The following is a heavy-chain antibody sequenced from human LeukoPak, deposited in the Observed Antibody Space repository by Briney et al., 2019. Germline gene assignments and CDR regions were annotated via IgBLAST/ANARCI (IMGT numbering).Heavy chain of an antibody. D-gene: IGHD4-17*01. CDR2: IFYTGST. Sequence: PSETLSLTCTLSGGSIRSSSYYWGWVRQPPGKGLEWIGTIFYTGSTYYNPSLKSRVTISVDTSKNQFSLKLSSVTAADTAVYYCARMMSTVTTFDIWGQGTMVTVSS. V-gene: IGHV4-39*01. CDR1: GGSIRSSSYY. CDR3: ARMMSTVTTFDI. J-gene: IGHJ3*02.